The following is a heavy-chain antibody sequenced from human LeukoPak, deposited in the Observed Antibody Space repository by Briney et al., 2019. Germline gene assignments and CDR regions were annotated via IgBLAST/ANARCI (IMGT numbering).Heavy chain of an antibody. CDR1: GGSISSYY. V-gene: IGHV4-59*01. J-gene: IGHJ4*02. Sequence: SETLSLTCTVSGGSISSYYWSWIRQPPGKGLEWIGYIYYSGSTNYNPSLKSRVTISVDTSKNQFSLKLSSVTAADTAVYYCARSGMYYYDSSGYDYWGQGTLVIVSA. CDR2: IYYSGST. D-gene: IGHD3-22*01. CDR3: ARSGMYYYDSSGYDY.